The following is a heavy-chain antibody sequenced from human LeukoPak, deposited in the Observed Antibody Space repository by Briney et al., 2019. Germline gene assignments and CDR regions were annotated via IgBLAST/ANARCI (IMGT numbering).Heavy chain of an antibody. CDR1: GFTFSSYG. CDR2: ISYDGSNK. Sequence: GRSLRLSCAASGFTFSSYGMHWVRQAPGKGLEWVAVISYDGSNKYYADSVKGRFTISRDNSKNTLYLQMNSLRAEDTAVYYCAKEGFTMIVPGAFDIWGQGTMVTVSS. V-gene: IGHV3-30*18. CDR3: AKEGFTMIVPGAFDI. D-gene: IGHD3-22*01. J-gene: IGHJ3*02.